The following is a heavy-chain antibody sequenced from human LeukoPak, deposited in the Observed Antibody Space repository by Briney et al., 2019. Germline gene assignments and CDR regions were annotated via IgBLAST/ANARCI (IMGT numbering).Heavy chain of an antibody. D-gene: IGHD1-26*01. Sequence: SQTLSLTCAISGDSVSSNSAAWNWIRQSPSRGLEWLGRTYYRSKWYNDYAVSVKSRITINPDTSKNQFSLQLNSVTPEDTAVYYCARDKTEVGGGSYYNPFDYWGQGTLVTVSS. J-gene: IGHJ4*02. CDR2: TYYRSKWYN. V-gene: IGHV6-1*01. CDR1: GDSVSSNSAA. CDR3: ARDKTEVGGGSYYNPFDY.